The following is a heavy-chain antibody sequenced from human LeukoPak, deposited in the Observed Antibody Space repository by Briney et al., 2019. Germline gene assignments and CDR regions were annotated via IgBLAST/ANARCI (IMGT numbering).Heavy chain of an antibody. D-gene: IGHD3-10*01. V-gene: IGHV3-30*18. CDR2: ISYDGSNK. CDR3: AKGRGPPYYFDY. J-gene: IGHJ4*02. Sequence: SCKASGYTFTSYYMHWVRQAPGKGLEWVAVISYDGSNKYYADSVKGRFTISRDNSKNTLYLQMNSLRAEDTAVYYCAKGRGPPYYFDYWGQGTLVTVSS. CDR1: GYTFTSYY.